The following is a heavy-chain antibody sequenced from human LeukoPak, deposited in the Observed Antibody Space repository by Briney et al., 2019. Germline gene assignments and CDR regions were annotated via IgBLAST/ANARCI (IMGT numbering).Heavy chain of an antibody. CDR3: ARDSSGWYSYYYGMDV. D-gene: IGHD6-19*01. CDR1: GFTFSSYW. J-gene: IGHJ6*02. CDR2: IKQDGSEK. V-gene: IGHV3-7*01. Sequence: PGGSLRLSCAASGFTFSSYWMSWVRQAPGKGLEWVANIKQDGSEKYYVDSVKGRFTISRDNAKNSLYLQMNSLRAEDTAVYYCARDSSGWYSYYYGMDVWGQGTTVTVSS.